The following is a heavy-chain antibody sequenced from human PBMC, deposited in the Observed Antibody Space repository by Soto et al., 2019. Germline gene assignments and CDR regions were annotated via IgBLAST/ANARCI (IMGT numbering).Heavy chain of an antibody. Sequence: SETLSLTCAVSGGSISSGGYSWSWIRQPPGKGLEWIGYIYHSGSTYYNPSLKSRVTISVDRSKNQFSLKLSSVTAADTAVYYCARTGGYSYGAFDYWGQGTLVTV. V-gene: IGHV4-30-2*01. CDR2: IYHSGST. CDR1: GGSISSGGYS. D-gene: IGHD5-18*01. CDR3: ARTGGYSYGAFDY. J-gene: IGHJ4*02.